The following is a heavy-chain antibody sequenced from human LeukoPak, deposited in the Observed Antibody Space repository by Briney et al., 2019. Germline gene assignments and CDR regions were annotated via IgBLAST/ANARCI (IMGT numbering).Heavy chain of an antibody. CDR1: GFTFSNYA. V-gene: IGHV3-23*01. CDR2: LSGGGDRS. Sequence: PGGSLRLSCAASGFTFSNYAMSWVRQAPGKGLEWVSALSGGGDRSYYADSVKGRFSISRNNSKNTLYLQMDSLRAEDTAIYYCAKEWKSSSSWYQYYFDSWGQGTLVTVSS. CDR3: AKEWKSSSSWYQYYFDS. D-gene: IGHD6-13*01. J-gene: IGHJ4*02.